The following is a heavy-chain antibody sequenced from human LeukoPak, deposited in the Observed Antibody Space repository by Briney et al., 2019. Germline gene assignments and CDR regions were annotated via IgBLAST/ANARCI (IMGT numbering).Heavy chain of an antibody. CDR3: ARDEGLVGSTSSDYYYYYYYGMDV. J-gene: IGHJ6*02. Sequence: SQTLSLTCAISGDSVSSNSAAWNWIRQSPSRGLEWLGSTYYRSKWYNDYAVSVKSRITINPDTSKNQFSLQLNSVTPEDTAVYYCARDEGLVGSTSSDYYYYYYYGMDVWGQGTTVTVSS. CDR2: TYYRSKWYN. D-gene: IGHD2-2*01. V-gene: IGHV6-1*01. CDR1: GDSVSSNSAA.